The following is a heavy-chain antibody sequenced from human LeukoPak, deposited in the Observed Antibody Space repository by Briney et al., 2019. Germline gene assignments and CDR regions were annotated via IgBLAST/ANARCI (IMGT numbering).Heavy chain of an antibody. CDR1: GGSISSSSYY. CDR2: IYYSGST. CDR3: ARVSYYYMDV. V-gene: IGHV4-39*07. J-gene: IGHJ6*03. Sequence: SETLSLTCTVSGGSISSSSYYWGWIRQPPGKGLEWIGSIYYSGSTYYNPSLKSRVTISVDTSKNQFSLKLSSVTAADTAVYYCARVSYYYMDVWGKGTTVTVSS.